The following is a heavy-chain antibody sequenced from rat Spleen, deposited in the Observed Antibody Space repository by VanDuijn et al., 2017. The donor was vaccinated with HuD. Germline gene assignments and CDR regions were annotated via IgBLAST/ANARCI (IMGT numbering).Heavy chain of an antibody. Sequence: EVQLEESGGGLVQPGRSLKLSCVASGFILSDYYMAWVRQAPTKGLEWVASISYDGGSSHYPDSMKGRFTISRDNAKSTLYLQMNSLRSEDTATYFCVRGGYYWYFDFWGPGTMVTVSS. CDR2: ISYDGGSS. D-gene: IGHD4-4*01. J-gene: IGHJ1*01. CDR3: VRGGYYWYFDF. V-gene: IGHV5-20*01. CDR1: GFILSDYY.